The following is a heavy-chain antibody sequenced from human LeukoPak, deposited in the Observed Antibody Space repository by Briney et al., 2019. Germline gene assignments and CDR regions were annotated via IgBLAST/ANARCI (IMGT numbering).Heavy chain of an antibody. CDR3: ARHRSSGWQAGPFDY. J-gene: IGHJ4*02. V-gene: IGHV4-30-4*01. CDR2: IYYSGST. CDR1: GGSISSGDYY. Sequence: SQTLSLTCTVSGGSISSGDYYWSWIRQPPGKGLEWIGYIYYSGSTYYNPSLKSRVTISVDTSKNQFSLKLSSVTAADTAVYYCARHRSSGWQAGPFDYWGQGTLVTVSS. D-gene: IGHD6-19*01.